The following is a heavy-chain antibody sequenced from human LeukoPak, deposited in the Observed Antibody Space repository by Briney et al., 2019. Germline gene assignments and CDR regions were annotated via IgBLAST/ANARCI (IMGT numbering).Heavy chain of an antibody. D-gene: IGHD3-22*01. CDR1: GFIVNYNY. CDR3: AKAITMIVVVPFDY. CDR2: IYSSGST. Sequence: GGSLRLSCAASGFIVNYNYMSWVRQAPGKGLEWVSVIYSSGSTYYADSVKGRFTISRDNSKNTLYLQMNSLRAEHTAVYYCAKAITMIVVVPFDYWGQGNLVTVSS. V-gene: IGHV3-53*01. J-gene: IGHJ4*02.